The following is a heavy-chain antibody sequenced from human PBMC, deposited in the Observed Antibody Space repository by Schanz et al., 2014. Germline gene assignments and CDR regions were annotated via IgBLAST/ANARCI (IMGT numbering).Heavy chain of an antibody. CDR3: AKEKEEVAADGSCFDY. CDR2: IWYNGSNK. J-gene: IGHJ4*02. CDR1: GFTFSDHY. Sequence: VQLVESGGGMVQPGGSLRLSCAASGFTFSDHYMDWVRQAPGKGLEWVAVIWYNGSNKYYADSVRGRFTISRDNSKNTVNLQMNSLRAEDTAVYYCAKEKEEVAADGSCFDYWGQGTLVTVSS. D-gene: IGHD6-13*01. V-gene: IGHV3-30*02.